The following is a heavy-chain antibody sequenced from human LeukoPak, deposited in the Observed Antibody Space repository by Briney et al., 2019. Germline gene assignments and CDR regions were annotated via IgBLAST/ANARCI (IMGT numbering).Heavy chain of an antibody. CDR2: TNHSGST. D-gene: IGHD3-3*01. CDR3: ATQYYDFWSGQKRYAFDI. J-gene: IGHJ3*02. V-gene: IGHV4-34*01. Sequence: SETLSLTCAVYGGSFSGYYWSWIRQPPGKGLEWIGETNHSGSTNYNPSLKSRVTISVDMSKNQFFLKLSSVTAADTAVYYCATQYYDFWSGQKRYAFDIWGQGTMVTVSS. CDR1: GGSFSGYY.